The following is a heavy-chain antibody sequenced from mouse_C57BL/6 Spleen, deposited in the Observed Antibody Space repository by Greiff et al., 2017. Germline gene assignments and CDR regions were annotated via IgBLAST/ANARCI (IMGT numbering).Heavy chain of an antibody. CDR2: IDPSDSYT. J-gene: IGHJ1*03. D-gene: IGHD1-1*01. Sequence: VQLQQPGAELVKPGASVKLSCKASGYTFTSYWMQWVKQRPGQGLEWIGEIDPSDSYTNYNQKFKGKATLTVDTSSNTAYLQLSSLTSEDTAIYYCAPLYAPTWYFDVWGTGTTVTVSS. V-gene: IGHV1-50*01. CDR3: APLYAPTWYFDV. CDR1: GYTFTSYW.